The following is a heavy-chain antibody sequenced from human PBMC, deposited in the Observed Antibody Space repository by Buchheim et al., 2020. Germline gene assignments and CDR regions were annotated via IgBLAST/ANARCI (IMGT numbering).Heavy chain of an antibody. D-gene: IGHD2-2*01. CDR2: IYYSGST. J-gene: IGHJ4*02. V-gene: IGHV4-31*03. CDR1: GGSISSGGYY. CDR3: AREGRRFEGSSTSCYGLCGGVL. Sequence: QVQLQESGPGLVKPSQTLSLTCTVSGGSISSGGYYWSWIRQHPGKGLEWIGYIYYSGSTYYNPSLKSRVTISVDTSKNQFSLKLSAVTAADTAVYYCAREGRRFEGSSTSCYGLCGGVLWGQGTL.